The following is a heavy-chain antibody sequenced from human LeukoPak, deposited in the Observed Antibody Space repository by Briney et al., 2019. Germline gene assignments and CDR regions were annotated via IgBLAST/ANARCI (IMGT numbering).Heavy chain of an antibody. CDR2: IYYSGST. CDR3: ARQGDGYNYGWFDP. J-gene: IGHJ5*02. D-gene: IGHD5-24*01. Sequence: SGTLSLTCTVSGASIGSYYWSWIRQPPGKGLEWIGYIYYSGSTNYNPSLKSRVTISVDTSKNQFSLKLSSVTAADTAVYYCARQGDGYNYGWFDPWGQGTLVTVSS. V-gene: IGHV4-59*08. CDR1: GASIGSYY.